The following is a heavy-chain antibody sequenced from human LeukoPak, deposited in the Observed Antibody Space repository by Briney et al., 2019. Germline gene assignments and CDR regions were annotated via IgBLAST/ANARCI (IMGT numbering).Heavy chain of an antibody. D-gene: IGHD3-10*01. CDR1: GGSISSSNW. V-gene: IGHV4-4*02. CDR2: IYHSGST. CDR3: ARIDLWFGELFYFDY. Sequence: SETLSLTCAVSGGSISSSNWWSWVRQPPGKGLEWIGEIYHSGSTNYNPSLKSRVTISVDKSKNQFSLKLSSVTAADTAVYYCARIDLWFGELFYFDYWGQGTLVTVSS. J-gene: IGHJ4*02.